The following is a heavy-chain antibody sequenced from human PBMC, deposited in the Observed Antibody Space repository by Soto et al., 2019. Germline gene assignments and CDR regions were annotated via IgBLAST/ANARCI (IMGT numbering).Heavy chain of an antibody. CDR1: GGTFSSYA. CDR3: ARDYGDSDSRPY. D-gene: IGHD4-17*01. V-gene: IGHV1-69*13. Sequence: ASVKVSCKASGGTFSSYAISWARQAPGQGLEWMGGIIPIFGTANYAQKFQGRVTITAGESTSTAYMELSSLRSEDTAVYYCARDYGDSDSRPYWGQGTLVTVSS. J-gene: IGHJ4*02. CDR2: IIPIFGTA.